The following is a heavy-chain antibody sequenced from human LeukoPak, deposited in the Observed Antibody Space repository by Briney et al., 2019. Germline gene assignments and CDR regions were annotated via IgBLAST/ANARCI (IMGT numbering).Heavy chain of an antibody. Sequence: GGSLRLSCAASGFTFDDYAMHWVRQAPGKGLEWVSGIDWNSGNIGYVDSVKGRFTISRDNAKNSLYLQMNSLRVEDTALYYCAKAVGPLFEQWLVLWGQGTLVTVSS. D-gene: IGHD6-19*01. J-gene: IGHJ4*02. CDR1: GFTFDDYA. V-gene: IGHV3-9*01. CDR2: IDWNSGNI. CDR3: AKAVGPLFEQWLVL.